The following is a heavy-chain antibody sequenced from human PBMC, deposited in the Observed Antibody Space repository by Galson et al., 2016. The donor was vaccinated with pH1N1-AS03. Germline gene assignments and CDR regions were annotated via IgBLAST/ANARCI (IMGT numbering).Heavy chain of an antibody. J-gene: IGHJ2*01. CDR2: ISSSNNYI. Sequence: SLRLSCAASGFTFNGYSMNWVRQAPGKGLEWVSSISSSNNYIYYEDSVKGRFTISRDNAENSLYLQMKSLRVEDTAVYYCARSGRDYYCDSSGYHEWYFDLWGRGTLVTVSS. CDR1: GFTFNGYS. V-gene: IGHV3-21*01. D-gene: IGHD3-22*01. CDR3: ARSGRDYYCDSSGYHEWYFDL.